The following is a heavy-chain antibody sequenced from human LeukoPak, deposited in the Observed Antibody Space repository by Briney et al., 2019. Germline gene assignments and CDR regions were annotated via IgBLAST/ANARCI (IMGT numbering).Heavy chain of an antibody. Sequence: GSLRLSCAASGFTFSAFSMTWVRQPPGKGLEWIGEIYHSGSTNYNPSLKSRVTISVDKSKNQFSLKLSSVTAADTAVYYCAREKGRVVVVPAARRVRWFDPWGQGTLVTVSS. CDR3: AREKGRVVVVPAARRVRWFDP. V-gene: IGHV4-4*02. J-gene: IGHJ5*02. CDR1: GFTFSAFSM. D-gene: IGHD2-2*01. CDR2: IYHSGST.